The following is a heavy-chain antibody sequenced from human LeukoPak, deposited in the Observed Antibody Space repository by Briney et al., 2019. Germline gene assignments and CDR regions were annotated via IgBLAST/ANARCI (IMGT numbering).Heavy chain of an antibody. CDR2: IYYDGST. CDR3: ARGAVAGKMSWFDP. D-gene: IGHD6-19*01. J-gene: IGHJ5*02. V-gene: IGHV4-61*05. CDR1: GGSIRSSYYY. Sequence: SETLSLTCTVSGGSIRSSYYYWGWIRQPQGKGLEWIGHIYYDGSTNYNPSLKSRVTISVDTSKNQFSLNLSSVTAADTAVYYCARGAVAGKMSWFDPWGQGTLVTVSS.